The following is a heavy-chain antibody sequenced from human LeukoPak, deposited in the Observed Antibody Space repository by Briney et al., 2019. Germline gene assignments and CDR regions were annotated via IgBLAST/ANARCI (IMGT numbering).Heavy chain of an antibody. CDR1: GGTFSSYA. CDR2: IIPIFGTA. Sequence: SVKVSCKASGGTFSSYAISWVRQAPGQGLERMGGIIPIFGTANYAQKFQGRVTITADESTSTAYMELSSLRSEDTAVYYCARRNGEWELNYYFDYWGQGTLVTVSS. CDR3: ARRNGEWELNYYFDY. J-gene: IGHJ4*02. V-gene: IGHV1-69*01. D-gene: IGHD1-26*01.